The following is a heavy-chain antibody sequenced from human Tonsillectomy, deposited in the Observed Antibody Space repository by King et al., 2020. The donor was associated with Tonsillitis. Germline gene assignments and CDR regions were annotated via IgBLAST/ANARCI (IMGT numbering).Heavy chain of an antibody. V-gene: IGHV3-9*01. CDR3: AKDLLPAAIQHRNHYYCGMDV. CDR2: ISWNSGSI. CDR1: GFTFDDYA. D-gene: IGHD2-2*01. Sequence: EVQLVESGGGLVQPGRSLRLSCAASGFTFDDYAMQWVRQAPGKGLEWVSGISWNSGSIGYADSVKGRFTISRDNAKNSLYLQMNSLRAEDTALYYCAKDLLPAAIQHRNHYYCGMDVWGQGTTVTVSS. J-gene: IGHJ6*02.